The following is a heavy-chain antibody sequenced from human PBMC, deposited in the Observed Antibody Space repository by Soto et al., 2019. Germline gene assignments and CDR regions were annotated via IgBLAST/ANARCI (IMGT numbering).Heavy chain of an antibody. CDR1: GFSLSTSGVG. CDR3: AHRRLNSDAFDI. Sequence: QITLKESGPTLVKPTQTLTLTCTFSGFSLSTSGVGVGWIRQPPGKALEWLALIYWNDDKRYSPSLKSRLTITKDTSKNQVVLTMTNMYPVDTATYYCAHRRLNSDAFDIWGQGTMVTVSS. V-gene: IGHV2-5*01. CDR2: IYWNDDK. J-gene: IGHJ3*02.